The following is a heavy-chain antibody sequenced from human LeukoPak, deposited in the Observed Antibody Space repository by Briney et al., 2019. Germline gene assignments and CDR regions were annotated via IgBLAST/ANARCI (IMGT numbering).Heavy chain of an antibody. Sequence: KPGETLKISCKGSGYSFTSYWIGWVRQMPGKSLEWMGIIYPGDSDTRYSPSFQGQVTISADQSISTAYLQWSSLKASDTAMYYCARPSQSCSSTSCYAGYWGQGTLVTVSS. CDR1: GYSFTSYW. CDR2: IYPGDSDT. D-gene: IGHD2-2*01. CDR3: ARPSQSCSSTSCYAGY. V-gene: IGHV5-51*03. J-gene: IGHJ4*02.